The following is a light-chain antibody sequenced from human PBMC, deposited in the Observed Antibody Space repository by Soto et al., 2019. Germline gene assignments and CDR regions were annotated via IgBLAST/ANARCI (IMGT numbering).Light chain of an antibody. J-gene: IGLJ1*01. Sequence: QSMLAEPASVSGSPGQSITMSCTGTSSDVGSYNLVSWYQQHPGKAPKLMIYEGSKRPSGVSNRFSGSKSGNTASLTISGLQAEDEADYYCCSYAGSSTFAYVFGTGTKVTVL. CDR2: EGS. CDR1: SSDVGSYNL. CDR3: CSYAGSSTFAYV. V-gene: IGLV2-23*03.